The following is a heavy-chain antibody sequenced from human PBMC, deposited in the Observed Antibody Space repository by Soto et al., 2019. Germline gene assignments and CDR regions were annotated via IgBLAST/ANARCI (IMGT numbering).Heavy chain of an antibody. D-gene: IGHD1-7*01. CDR3: ARAPRELLAEGPLFLYYYYGLDV. CDR2: VFHAGNT. Sequence: QVHLQQWGAGLLKPSGTLSLTCAVSGGSFSDAYWSWVRQSPGRGLEWIGEVFHAGNTNYNPSLKGRVTLSADTDKNQFSLRLTSVTAADSAVYYCARAPRELLAEGPLFLYYYYGLDVWGQGTTVVVSS. V-gene: IGHV4-34*02. J-gene: IGHJ6*02. CDR1: GGSFSDAY.